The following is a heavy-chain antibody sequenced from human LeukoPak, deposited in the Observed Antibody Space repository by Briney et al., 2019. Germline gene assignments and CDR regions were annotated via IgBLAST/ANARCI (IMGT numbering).Heavy chain of an antibody. V-gene: IGHV3-33*06. CDR3: ANNFDY. J-gene: IGHJ4*02. Sequence: GGSLRLSCAASGFTFSHYGMHWVRQAPGKGLEWVAVIWHDGSNKYYADSVKGRFTISRDNSKNTLYLQMNSLRAEDTAVYYCANNFDYWGQGTLVTVSS. CDR2: IWHDGSNK. CDR1: GFTFSHYG.